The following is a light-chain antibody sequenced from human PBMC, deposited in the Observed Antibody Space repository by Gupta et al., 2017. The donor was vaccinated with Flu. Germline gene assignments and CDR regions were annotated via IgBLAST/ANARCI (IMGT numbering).Light chain of an antibody. V-gene: IGLV4-60*03. CDR1: SGHRSYI. Sequence: QPVLTQSSSASASLGSSVKLTCTLSSGHRSYIIAWHQQQSGKAPRYLMKIEDSGTYNKGSGVPDRFSGSSSGADRYLTISNLQSEDEAEYYCETWDINTHVFGIGTNVNVL. CDR3: ETWDINTHV. J-gene: IGLJ1*01. CDR2: IEDSGTY.